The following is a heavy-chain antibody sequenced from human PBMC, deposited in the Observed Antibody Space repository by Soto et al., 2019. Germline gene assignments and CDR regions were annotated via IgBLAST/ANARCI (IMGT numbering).Heavy chain of an antibody. D-gene: IGHD3-10*01. J-gene: IGHJ6*02. CDR2: ISWNSGII. CDR1: GFTFEDYA. CDR3: ATGAISMVRGVISYYGMDV. V-gene: IGHV3-9*01. Sequence: EVLLVESGGGLVQPGRSLRLSCAASGFTFEDYAMHWVRQAPGKGLEWVSGISWNSGIIGYADSVKGRFTISRDNAMNSPSLQMNSLRAEDTALYYCATGAISMVRGVISYYGMDVWGQGTTVTVSS.